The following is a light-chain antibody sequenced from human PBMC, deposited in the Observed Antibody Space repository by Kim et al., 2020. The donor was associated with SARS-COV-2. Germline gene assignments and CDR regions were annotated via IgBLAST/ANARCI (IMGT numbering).Light chain of an antibody. CDR2: AAS. V-gene: IGKV1-27*01. J-gene: IGKJ4*01. Sequence: SVGDRVTLTCRASQGISNFLAWYQQKPGKAPRLLIYAASTLQSGVPSRFSGSGSGTDFTLTISRLQPEDVATYYCQKYNSDPPLTFGGGTKVDIK. CDR1: QGISNF. CDR3: QKYNSDPPLT.